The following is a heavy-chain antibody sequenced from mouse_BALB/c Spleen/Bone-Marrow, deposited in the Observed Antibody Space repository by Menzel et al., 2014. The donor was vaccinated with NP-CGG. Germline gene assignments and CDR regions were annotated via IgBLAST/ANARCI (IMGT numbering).Heavy chain of an antibody. CDR2: INSNGGST. D-gene: IGHD2-10*02. Sequence: EVQRVESGGGLVKLGGSLKLSCAASGFTFSSYYMSWVRQTPEKRLELVAAINSNGGSTYYPDTVKGRFTISRDNAKNNLYLQMSSLKSEDTALYYCARSPYGNHFDYWGQGTTLTVSS. CDR3: ARSPYGNHFDY. J-gene: IGHJ2*01. V-gene: IGHV5-6-2*01. CDR1: GFTFSSYY.